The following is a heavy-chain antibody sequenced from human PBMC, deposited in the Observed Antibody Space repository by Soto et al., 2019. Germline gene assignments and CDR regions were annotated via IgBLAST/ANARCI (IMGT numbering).Heavy chain of an antibody. CDR3: AKGMANTVFGVDPLFGF. CDR1: VFSFINYA. CDR2: ISGSASAT. J-gene: IGHJ4*02. V-gene: IGHV3-23*01. Sequence: PGGSLRLSCATSVFSFINYAMSWVRQSPGKGLEWVSLISGSASATHYADSVKGRFTISRDNSKRTVYLQLNSLRAEDTAVYYCAKGMANTVFGVDPLFGFWGRGTLVTVSS. D-gene: IGHD3-3*01.